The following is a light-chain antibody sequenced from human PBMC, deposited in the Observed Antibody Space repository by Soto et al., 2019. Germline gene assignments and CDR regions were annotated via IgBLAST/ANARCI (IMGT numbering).Light chain of an antibody. CDR2: GAS. CDR1: QSVSSSY. Sequence: EIVLTQSPGTLSLSPGERATLSCRASQSVSSSYLAWYQQKHGQAPRLLIYGASSRATGIPDRFSRSGSGTDFTLTISRLEPEDFAVYYCQQYGSSPWTFGQGTKVEIE. J-gene: IGKJ1*01. V-gene: IGKV3-20*01. CDR3: QQYGSSPWT.